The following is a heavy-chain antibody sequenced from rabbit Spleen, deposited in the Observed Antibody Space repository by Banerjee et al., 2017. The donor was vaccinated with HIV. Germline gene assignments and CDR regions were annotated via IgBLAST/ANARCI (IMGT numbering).Heavy chain of an antibody. CDR2: IYNGDGST. V-gene: IGHV1S45*01. CDR3: ARGTSSSGYYSGSLNL. CDR1: GFSFSSSYW. J-gene: IGHJ4*01. Sequence: QEQLVESGGGLVQPEGSLTLTCTASGFSFSSSYWIYWVRQAPGKGLEWIACIYNGDGSTYYASWAKGRFTISKTSSTTVTLQLPSLTAADTATYFCARGTSSSGYYSGSLNLWGPGTLVTVS. D-gene: IGHD1-1*01.